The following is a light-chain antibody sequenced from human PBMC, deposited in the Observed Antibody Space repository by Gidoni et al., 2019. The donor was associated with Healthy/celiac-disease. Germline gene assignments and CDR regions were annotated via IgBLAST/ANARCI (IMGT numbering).Light chain of an antibody. V-gene: IGKV1-39*01. CDR3: QQSYSTRFT. J-gene: IGKJ3*01. CDR2: AAS. Sequence: DIQMTQSPSSLSASVGDRVTITRRASQSIRSYLHWYQQKPGKAPNLLIYAASSLQSEVPSRFSGSGSGTDFTLTSSGLQPEDFATYYCQQSYSTRFTFXPXTKVDIK. CDR1: QSIRSY.